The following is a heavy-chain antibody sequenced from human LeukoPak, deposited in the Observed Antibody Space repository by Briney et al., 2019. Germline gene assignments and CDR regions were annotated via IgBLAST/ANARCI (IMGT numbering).Heavy chain of an antibody. CDR2: ISTSGSST. CDR3: VKKGYAGSGTYSYYFDC. CDR1: GFTFSSFS. D-gene: IGHD3-10*01. J-gene: IGHJ4*02. V-gene: IGHV3-23*01. Sequence: GGSLRLSCAASGFTFSSFSMNWVRQAPGKGLKWVSTISTSGSSTYYADSVKGRFTISRDNSKNTLYLQMNSLRAEDTAVYYCVKKGYAGSGTYSYYFDCWGQGTLVTVSS.